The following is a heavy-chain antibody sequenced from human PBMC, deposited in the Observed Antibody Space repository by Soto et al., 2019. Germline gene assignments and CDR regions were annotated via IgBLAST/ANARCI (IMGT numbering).Heavy chain of an antibody. CDR1: GGSISSGGYY. Sequence: PSETLSLTCTVSGGSISSGGYYWSWIRQHPGKGLEWIGYIYYSGSTYYNPSLKSRITISVDTSKNQFSLKLSSVTAADTAVYYCAREVAFDSSGYDYWGQGTLVTVSS. CDR3: AREVAFDSSGYDY. V-gene: IGHV4-31*03. CDR2: IYYSGST. J-gene: IGHJ4*02. D-gene: IGHD3-22*01.